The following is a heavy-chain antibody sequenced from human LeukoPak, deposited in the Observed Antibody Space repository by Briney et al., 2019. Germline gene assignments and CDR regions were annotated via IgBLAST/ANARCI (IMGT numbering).Heavy chain of an antibody. J-gene: IGHJ4*02. D-gene: IGHD1-14*01. CDR1: GASISPSY. V-gene: IGHV4-4*08. CDR2: IYNSGTT. Sequence: PSETLSLTCSVSGASISPSYWSWLRQPPGRGLEWIGYIYNSGTTNYNTSLASRVTISLDTSKNQFSLKLTSVTAADTAVYYCARGRLADHVDYWGQGTLVTVSS. CDR3: ARGRLADHVDY.